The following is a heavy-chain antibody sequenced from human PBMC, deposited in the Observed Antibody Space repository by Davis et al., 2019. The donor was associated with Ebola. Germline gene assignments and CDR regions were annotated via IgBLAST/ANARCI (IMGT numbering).Heavy chain of an antibody. Sequence: GESLKISCAASGFTVSSNYMSWVRQAPGKGLEWVSVIYSGGSTYYADSVKDRFTISRDNSKNTLYLQMNSLRAEDTAVYYCARVSGSQVYWGQGTLVTVSS. V-gene: IGHV3-53*01. J-gene: IGHJ4*02. CDR1: GFTVSSNY. D-gene: IGHD1-26*01. CDR2: IYSGGST. CDR3: ARVSGSQVY.